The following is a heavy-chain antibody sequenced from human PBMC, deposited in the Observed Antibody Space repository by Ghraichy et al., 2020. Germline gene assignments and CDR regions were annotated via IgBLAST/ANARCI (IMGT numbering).Heavy chain of an antibody. CDR2: IYYSGST. CDR3: ARDLGRYYDILTGEPTYIQYFDI. CDR1: GGSISSYY. D-gene: IGHD3-9*01. V-gene: IGHV4-59*01. J-gene: IGHJ3*02. Sequence: ESLNISCTVSGGSISSYYWSWIRQPPGKGLEWIGYIYYSGSTNYNPSLKSRVTISVDTSKNQFSLKLSSVTAADTAVYYCARDLGRYYDILTGEPTYIQYFDIWGQGTMVTVSS.